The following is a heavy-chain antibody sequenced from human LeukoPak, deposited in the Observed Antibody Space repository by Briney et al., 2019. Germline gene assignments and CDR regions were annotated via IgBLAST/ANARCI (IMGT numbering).Heavy chain of an antibody. Sequence: SDTLSLTCTVSGGSISAYYWSLIRQPPGKGLEWIGYIYNSGNANHNPSLRSRVTILIDSSKKQFSLKVSSVTAADTDVYYCAREAAVGTRGFDYWGQGTLVTVSS. V-gene: IGHV4-59*01. D-gene: IGHD6-13*01. CDR1: GGSISAYY. CDR2: IYNSGNA. J-gene: IGHJ4*02. CDR3: AREAAVGTRGFDY.